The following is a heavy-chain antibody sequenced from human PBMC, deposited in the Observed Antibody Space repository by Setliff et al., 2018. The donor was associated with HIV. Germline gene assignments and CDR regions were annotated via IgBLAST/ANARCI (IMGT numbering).Heavy chain of an antibody. V-gene: IGHV4-34*01. J-gene: IGHJ3*02. CDR3: ARGGRGWIVVVSGAFDI. CDR1: GGSFSGYY. CDR2: INHTGST. Sequence: PSETLSLTCAVYGGSFSGYYWSWIRQPPGKGLEWIGEINHTGSTNYNPSLKSRITISVDTSKNQFSLKLNSVTAADTAVYYCARGGRGWIVVVSGAFDIWGQGAVVTVSS. D-gene: IGHD3-22*01.